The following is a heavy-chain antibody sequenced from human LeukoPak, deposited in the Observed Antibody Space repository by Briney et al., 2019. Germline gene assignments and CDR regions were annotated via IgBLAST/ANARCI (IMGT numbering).Heavy chain of an antibody. Sequence: AETLSLTCTVSGGSISSYYWSWIRQPAGKGLEWIGRIYTSGSTNYNPSLKSRVTMSVDTSKNQFSLKLSSVTAADTAVYYCARARITMIVGAYYMDVWGKGTTVTVSS. D-gene: IGHD3-22*01. CDR3: ARARITMIVGAYYMDV. J-gene: IGHJ6*03. CDR1: GGSISSYY. CDR2: IYTSGST. V-gene: IGHV4-4*07.